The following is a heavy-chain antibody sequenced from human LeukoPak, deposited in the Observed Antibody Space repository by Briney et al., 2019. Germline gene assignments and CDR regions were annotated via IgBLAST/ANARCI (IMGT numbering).Heavy chain of an antibody. CDR1: GFTFSSYA. Sequence: GGSLRLSCAASGFTFSSYAMSWVRQAPGKGLEWVSAISGSGGSTYYADSVKGRFTVSRDNAKNSLYLQMNSLRAEDTAVYYCATLKPSMLFDYWGQGNLVTVSS. J-gene: IGHJ4*02. CDR3: ATLKPSMLFDY. V-gene: IGHV3-23*01. D-gene: IGHD2-8*01. CDR2: ISGSGGST.